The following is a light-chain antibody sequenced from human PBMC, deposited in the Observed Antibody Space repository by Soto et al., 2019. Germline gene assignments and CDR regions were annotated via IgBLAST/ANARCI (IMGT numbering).Light chain of an antibody. V-gene: IGKV3-15*01. CDR1: QSVSSH. Sequence: EIVMTQSPATLSVSPGERVTLSCRASQSVSSHLTWYQQKPGQAPRLLVYGASTRASGIPARVSGSGSGTEFTLTISSLQSEDFAVYYCQHYTAWPLTFGQGTKVEIK. J-gene: IGKJ1*01. CDR2: GAS. CDR3: QHYTAWPLT.